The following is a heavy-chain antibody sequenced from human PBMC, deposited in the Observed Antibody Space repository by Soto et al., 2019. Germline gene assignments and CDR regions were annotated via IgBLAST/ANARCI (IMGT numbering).Heavy chain of an antibody. V-gene: IGHV1-3*01. Sequence: ASVKVSCKASGYTFTSYAMHWVRQAPGQRLEWMGWINAGNGNTKYSQKFQGRVTITGDTSASTAYMELSSLRSEDTAVYYCARGPFGSGTLRYWGQGTLVTV. D-gene: IGHD3-10*01. CDR1: GYTFTSYA. J-gene: IGHJ4*02. CDR3: ARGPFGSGTLRY. CDR2: INAGNGNT.